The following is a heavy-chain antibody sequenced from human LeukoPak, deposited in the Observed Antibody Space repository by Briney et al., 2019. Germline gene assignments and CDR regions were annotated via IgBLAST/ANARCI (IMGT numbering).Heavy chain of an antibody. Sequence: GGSLRLSCAASGFTFDDYAMNWVRQVPGRGLEWVSGTNSNGRITEYADSVKDRFTISRQNTKNSLYLYMNNLGGEDTALYFCARGSVQLWLRDTYYYMDVWGKGTTVTVSS. V-gene: IGHV3-20*04. CDR2: TNSNGRIT. J-gene: IGHJ6*03. CDR3: ARGSVQLWLRDTYYYMDV. CDR1: GFTFDDYA. D-gene: IGHD5-18*01.